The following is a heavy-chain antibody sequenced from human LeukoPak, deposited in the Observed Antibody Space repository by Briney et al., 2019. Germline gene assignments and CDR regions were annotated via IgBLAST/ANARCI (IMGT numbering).Heavy chain of an antibody. D-gene: IGHD2-2*01. J-gene: IGHJ4*02. CDR2: ISYDGSNK. CDR1: GFTFSSYA. Sequence: GSLRLSCAASGFTFSSYAMHWVRQAPGKGLEWGAVISYDGSNKYYADSVKGRFTISRDNSKNTLYLQMNSLRAEDTAVYYCARVNCSSTSCYPIPFDYWGQGTLVTVSS. V-gene: IGHV3-30-3*01. CDR3: ARVNCSSTSCYPIPFDY.